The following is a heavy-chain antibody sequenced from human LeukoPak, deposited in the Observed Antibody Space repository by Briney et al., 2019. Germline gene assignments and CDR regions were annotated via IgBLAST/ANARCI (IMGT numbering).Heavy chain of an antibody. CDR3: AKPAGAYYYDSSGLTPNWFDP. CDR1: GFTFSSYG. Sequence: PGGSLRLSCAASGFTFSSYGMHWVRQAPGKGLEWVAVISYDGSNKYYADSVKGRFTISRDNSKNTLYLQMNSLRAEDTAVYYCAKPAGAYYYDSSGLTPNWFDPWGQGTLVTVSS. D-gene: IGHD3-22*01. V-gene: IGHV3-30*18. J-gene: IGHJ5*02. CDR2: ISYDGSNK.